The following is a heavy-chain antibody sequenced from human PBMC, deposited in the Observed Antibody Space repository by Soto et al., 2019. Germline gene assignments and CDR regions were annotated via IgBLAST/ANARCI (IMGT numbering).Heavy chain of an antibody. D-gene: IGHD2-2*02. Sequence: EVQLVESGGGLVQPGGSLKLSCAASGFTFSGSAMHWVRQASGKGLEWVGRIRSKANSYATAYAASVKGRFTISRDDSKHTAYLQMNSLTTEDTAVYYCTNQGRYCSSTSCYNGMDVWGQGTTVTVSS. CDR1: GFTFSGSA. CDR3: TNQGRYCSSTSCYNGMDV. V-gene: IGHV3-73*02. CDR2: IRSKANSYAT. J-gene: IGHJ6*02.